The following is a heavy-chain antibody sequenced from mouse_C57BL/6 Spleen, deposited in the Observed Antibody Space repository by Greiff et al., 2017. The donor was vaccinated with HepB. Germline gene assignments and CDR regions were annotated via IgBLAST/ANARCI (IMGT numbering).Heavy chain of an antibody. V-gene: IGHV1-82*01. J-gene: IGHJ4*01. CDR3: AREDAMDY. CDR2: IYPGDGDT. CDR1: GYAFSSSW. Sequence: QVQLKESGPELVKPGASVKISCKASGYAFSSSWMNWVKQRPGKGLEWIGRIYPGDGDTNYNGKFKGKATLTADKSSSTAYMQLSSLTSEDSAVYFCAREDAMDYWGQGTSVTVSS.